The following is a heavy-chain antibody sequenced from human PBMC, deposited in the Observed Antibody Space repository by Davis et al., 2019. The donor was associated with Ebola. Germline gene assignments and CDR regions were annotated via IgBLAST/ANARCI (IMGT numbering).Heavy chain of an antibody. CDR1: GFTFRSYW. CDR3: ARGSRNMDV. J-gene: IGHJ6*02. Sequence: PGGSLRLSCAASGFTFRSYWMSWVRQAPGKGLEWVAKIKEDGSEKLEVDSVKGRFNISRDKAKDSLYLQMNSLRAEDTAVYYCARGSRNMDVWGQGTTVTVSS. CDR2: IKEDGSEK. V-gene: IGHV3-7*03.